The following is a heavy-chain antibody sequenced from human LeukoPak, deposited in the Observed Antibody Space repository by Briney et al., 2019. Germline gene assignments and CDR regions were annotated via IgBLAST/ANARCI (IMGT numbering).Heavy chain of an antibody. J-gene: IGHJ4*02. D-gene: IGHD3-10*01. CDR2: INPNSGCT. CDR3: ARNTYYYGSGSYYNLYYFDY. V-gene: IGHV1-2*06. Sequence: GASVKVSCKASGYTFTGYYMHWVGQAPGQGLEWMGRINPNSGCTNYAQKFQGRVTMTRDTSISTAYMELSRLRSDDTAVYYCARNTYYYGSGSYYNLYYFDYWGQGTLVTVSS. CDR1: GYTFTGYY.